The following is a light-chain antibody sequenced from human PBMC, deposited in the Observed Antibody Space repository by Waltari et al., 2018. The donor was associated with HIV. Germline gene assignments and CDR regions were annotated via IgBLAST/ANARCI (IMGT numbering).Light chain of an antibody. CDR1: RSDSGAYDF. V-gene: IGLV2-8*01. CDR2: EVT. Sequence: QSALTQPPYASGSLGQSVTISCSGARSDSGAYDFVSWCQQHPHSAPKLLLYEVTRRPSTVSDRFSGSRSGNPAFLTVAGLQPDDEATYFCSSYGDSLRVLFGGGTNVTVL. CDR3: SSYGDSLRVL. J-gene: IGLJ3*02.